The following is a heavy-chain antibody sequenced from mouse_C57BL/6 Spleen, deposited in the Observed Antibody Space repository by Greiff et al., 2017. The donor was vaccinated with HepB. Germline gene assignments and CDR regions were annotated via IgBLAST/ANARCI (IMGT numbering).Heavy chain of an antibody. V-gene: IGHV1-80*01. CDR1: GYAFSSYW. D-gene: IGHD1-1*01. CDR3: ARSGYYYGSSPYAMDY. CDR2: IYPGDGDT. J-gene: IGHJ4*01. Sequence: QVQLKQSGAELVKPGASVKISCKASGYAFSSYWMNWVKQRPGKGLEWIGQIYPGDGDTNYNGKVKGKATLTADTSSSTAYMQLSSLTSEDSAVYFCARSGYYYGSSPYAMDYWGQGTSVTVSS.